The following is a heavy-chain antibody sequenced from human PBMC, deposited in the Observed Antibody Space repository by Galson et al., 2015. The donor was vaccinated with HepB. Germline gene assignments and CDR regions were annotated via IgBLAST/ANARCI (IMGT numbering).Heavy chain of an antibody. J-gene: IGHJ3*02. V-gene: IGHV3-23*01. CDR3: AKGGWLRFWFGSAFDI. CDR2: ISGSGGST. Sequence: SLRLSCAASGFTFSSYAMSWVRQAPGKGLEWVSAISGSGGSTYYADSVKGRFTISRDNSKNTLYLQMNSLRAEDTAVYYCAKGGWLRFWFGSAFDIWGQGTMVTVSS. CDR1: GFTFSSYA. D-gene: IGHD5-12*01.